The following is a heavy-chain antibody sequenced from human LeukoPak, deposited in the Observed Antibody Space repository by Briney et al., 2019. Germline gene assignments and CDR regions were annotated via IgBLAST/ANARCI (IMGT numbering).Heavy chain of an antibody. CDR3: AKDVPYSGWRGFDY. J-gene: IGHJ4*02. Sequence: GGSLRLSCAASGFTFSSFAMTWVRQGPGKGLEWVSAFSGGGYTYHAHSVKGRFTISKDKSTNTLYLQMNSLRPDDTAVYYCAKDVPYSGWRGFDYWGQGTLVTVSS. V-gene: IGHV3-23*01. CDR1: GFTFSSFA. D-gene: IGHD6-19*01. CDR2: FSGGGYT.